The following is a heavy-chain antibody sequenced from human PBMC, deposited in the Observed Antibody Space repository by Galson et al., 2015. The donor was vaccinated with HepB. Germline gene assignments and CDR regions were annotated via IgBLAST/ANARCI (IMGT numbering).Heavy chain of an antibody. CDR3: ARDAYYSSSWSDAFDI. J-gene: IGHJ3*02. CDR1: GYTFTSYY. V-gene: IGHV1-46*01. CDR2: INPSGGST. Sequence: SVKVSCKASGYTFTSYYMHWVRQAPGQGLEWMGIINPSGGSTSYAQKFQGRVTMTRDTSTSTAYMELRSLRSDDTAVYYCARDAYYSSSWSDAFDIWGQGTMVTVSS. D-gene: IGHD6-13*01.